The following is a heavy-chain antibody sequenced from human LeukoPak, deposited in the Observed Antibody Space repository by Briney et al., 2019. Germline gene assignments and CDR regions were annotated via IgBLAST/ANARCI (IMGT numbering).Heavy chain of an antibody. J-gene: IGHJ4*02. CDR2: IHYTGNT. CDR3: ARGYGSGSYNNFNQ. Sequence: PSETLSLTCTVSGGSITGYYWSWIRQPPGKGLEWIGYIHYTGNTDYNPSLTSRVTMSVDTSKNQFSLMLTSVTAADTAVYYCARGYGSGSYNNFNQWGQGLLVTVSS. D-gene: IGHD3-10*01. V-gene: IGHV4-59*01. CDR1: GGSITGYY.